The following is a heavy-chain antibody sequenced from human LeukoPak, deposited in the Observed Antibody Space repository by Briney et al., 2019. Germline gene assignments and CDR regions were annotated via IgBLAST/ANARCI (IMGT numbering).Heavy chain of an antibody. CDR2: INPNSGGT. Sequence: ASVKVSCKASGYTFTVYYMHWVRQAPGQGLEWMGWINPNSGGTNYAQKFQGRVTMTRDTSISTGYMELSGLRSDDTAVYYCAREAVGATTFDHWGQGTLVTVSS. V-gene: IGHV1-2*02. CDR1: GYTFTVYY. J-gene: IGHJ4*02. D-gene: IGHD1-26*01. CDR3: AREAVGATTFDH.